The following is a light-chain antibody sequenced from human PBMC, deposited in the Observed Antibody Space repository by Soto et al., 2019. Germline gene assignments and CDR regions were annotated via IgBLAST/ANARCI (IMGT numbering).Light chain of an antibody. CDR2: GAS. V-gene: IGKV3-20*01. J-gene: IGKJ3*01. CDR3: QQQFSSPPGFT. CDR1: QSVSSTY. Sequence: EIVLTQSPGTLSLFPGETATLSCRASQSVSSTYFAWYRQKPGQPPSLLIYGASNRATGVQDRFSGSGSGPDLTLAISRLEPDDFAVYYCQQQFSSPPGFTFGPGTTVEIK.